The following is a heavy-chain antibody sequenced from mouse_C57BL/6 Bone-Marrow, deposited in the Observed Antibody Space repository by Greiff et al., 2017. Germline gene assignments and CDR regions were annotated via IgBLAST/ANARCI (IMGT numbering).Heavy chain of an antibody. Sequence: VQLQQSGAELARPGASVKPSCKASGYTFTSYGISWVKQRTGQGLEWIGEIYPRSGNTYYNEKFKGKATLTADKSSSTAYMELRSLTSEDSAVYFCAREGVYDGYYLFAKRRHATLVPVSA. J-gene: IGHJ3*01. CDR3: AREGVYDGYYLFAK. V-gene: IGHV1-81*01. D-gene: IGHD2-3*01. CDR2: IYPRSGNT. CDR1: GYTFTSYG.